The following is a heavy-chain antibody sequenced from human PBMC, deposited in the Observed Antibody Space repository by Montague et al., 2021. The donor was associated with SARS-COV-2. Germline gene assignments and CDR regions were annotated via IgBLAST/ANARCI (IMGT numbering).Heavy chain of an antibody. D-gene: IGHD3-3*01. V-gene: IGHV4-39*01. J-gene: IGHJ5*02. CDR2: IYYSGST. CDR1: GGSISSSSYY. CDR3: ASQTLGITIFGVVNGRWFHP. Sequence: SETLSLTCTVSGGSISSSSYYWGWIRQPPGKGLEWIGSIYYSGSTYYNPSLKSRVTISVDTSKNQFSLKLSSVTAADTAVYYCASQTLGITIFGVVNGRWFHPWGQGTLVTVSS.